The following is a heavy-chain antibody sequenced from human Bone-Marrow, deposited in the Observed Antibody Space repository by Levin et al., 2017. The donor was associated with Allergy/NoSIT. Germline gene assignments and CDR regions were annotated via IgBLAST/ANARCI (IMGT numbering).Heavy chain of an antibody. V-gene: IGHV3-21*01. J-gene: IGHJ6*03. CDR3: AKDDSDFWSGYYETHHMDV. CDR1: GFTFSIYS. D-gene: IGHD3-3*01. Sequence: GESLKISCTVSGFTFSIYSINWVRQAPGKGLEWVSSISSSGSDMYYVDSVRGRFTISRDNSKNTLYLQMNSLRTEDTAVYYCAKDDSDFWSGYYETHHMDVWGKGTTVTVSS. CDR2: ISSSGSDM.